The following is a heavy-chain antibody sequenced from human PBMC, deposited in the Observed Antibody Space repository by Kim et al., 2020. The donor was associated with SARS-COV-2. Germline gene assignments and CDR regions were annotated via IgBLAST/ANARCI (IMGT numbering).Heavy chain of an antibody. J-gene: IGHJ5*02. V-gene: IGHV3-30*07. Sequence: DTVKGRFTISRDNSKNTLYLQMTSLRAEDTAVYYCARDRISRLSDNWFDPWGQGTLVTVSS. CDR3: ARDRISRLSDNWFDP. D-gene: IGHD3-3*02.